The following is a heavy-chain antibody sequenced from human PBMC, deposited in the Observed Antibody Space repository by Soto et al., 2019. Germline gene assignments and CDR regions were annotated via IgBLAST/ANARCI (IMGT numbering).Heavy chain of an antibody. CDR2: ISYDGSNK. CDR1: GFSFSSYA. CDR3: ARERADY. J-gene: IGHJ4*02. V-gene: IGHV3-30-3*01. Sequence: QVQLVESGGGVVQPGRSLRLSCAASGFSFSSYAMHWVRQAPGKGLEWVAVISYDGSNKYYADSVKGRFTISRDNSKNTLYLQMNTLRGDDTAVFYCARERADYWGQGTLVTVSS.